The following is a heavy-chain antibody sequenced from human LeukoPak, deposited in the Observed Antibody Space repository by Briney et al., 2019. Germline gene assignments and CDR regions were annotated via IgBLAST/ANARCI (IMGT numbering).Heavy chain of an antibody. J-gene: IGHJ4*02. V-gene: IGHV1-46*01. Sequence: ASVKVSCKTSGYSFTTYYVHWVRQAPGQELEWMGIINPTGGSTRYAQKFQGRVTMTRDTSTSTVHMELSSLRSEDTAVYYCARDYSSSYNKRYFDYWGQGTLVSVSS. D-gene: IGHD6-6*01. CDR1: GYSFTTYY. CDR3: ARDYSSSYNKRYFDY. CDR2: INPTGGST.